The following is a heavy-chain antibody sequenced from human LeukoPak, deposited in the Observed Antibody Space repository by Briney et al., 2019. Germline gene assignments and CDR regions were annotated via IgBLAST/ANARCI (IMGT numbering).Heavy chain of an antibody. CDR1: GFTFSSYT. D-gene: IGHD3-9*01. CDR3: AKSIERVTYYDILIPLDL. CDR2: ISTSSIYI. V-gene: IGHV3-21*04. J-gene: IGHJ4*02. Sequence: GGSLRLSCAASGFTFSSYTMNWVRQAPGKGLEWVSSISTSSIYIYYADSVKGRFTISRDNSKNTLSLQVNSLRVEDTAVYYCAKSIERVTYYDILIPLDLWGQGTLVAVSS.